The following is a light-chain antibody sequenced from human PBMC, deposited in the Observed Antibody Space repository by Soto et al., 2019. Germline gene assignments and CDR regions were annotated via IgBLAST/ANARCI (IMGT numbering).Light chain of an antibody. CDR2: EVI. CDR3: CSYAGSSTYV. V-gene: IGLV2-23*02. Sequence: QSALTQPASVSGSPGQSITISCSGTGSYIESYNLVSWYQQHPGKAPKLIIYEVIKRPSGVSNRFSGSRSGNTASLTISGLQAEDEADYYCCSYAGSSTYVFGTGTKLTVL. J-gene: IGLJ1*01. CDR1: GSYIESYNL.